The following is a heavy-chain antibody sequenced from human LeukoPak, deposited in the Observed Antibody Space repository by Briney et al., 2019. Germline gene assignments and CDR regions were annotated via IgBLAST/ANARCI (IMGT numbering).Heavy chain of an antibody. Sequence: GGSLRLSCAASGFTFSSYWMNWVRQAPGEGLVWVSRIASDGSSTTYADSVKGRFSISRDNAKNTLYLQMNSLRVEDTAVYYCARGRPHGNDYWGQGTLVTVSS. CDR3: ARGRPHGNDY. V-gene: IGHV3-74*01. CDR2: IASDGSST. CDR1: GFTFSSYW. J-gene: IGHJ4*02. D-gene: IGHD4-23*01.